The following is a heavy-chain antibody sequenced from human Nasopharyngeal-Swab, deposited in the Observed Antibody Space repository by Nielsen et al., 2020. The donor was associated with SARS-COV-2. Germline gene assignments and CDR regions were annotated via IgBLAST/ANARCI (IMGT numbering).Heavy chain of an antibody. J-gene: IGHJ4*02. CDR3: ARESQTPVIAAAGYFDY. D-gene: IGHD6-13*01. CDR1: GFTVGNNY. CDR2: IYSGGST. Sequence: GESLKISCAASGFTVGNNYMTWVRQAPGKGPQWVSVIYSGGSTYYADSVKGRFTISRDNSKNMVYLQMNSLRAEDTAVYYCARESQTPVIAAAGYFDYWGQGTLITVSS. V-gene: IGHV3-53*01.